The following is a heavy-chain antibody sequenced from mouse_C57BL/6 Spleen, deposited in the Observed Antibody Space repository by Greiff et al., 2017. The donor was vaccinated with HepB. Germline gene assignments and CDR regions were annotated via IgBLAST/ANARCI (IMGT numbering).Heavy chain of an antibody. J-gene: IGHJ3*01. CDR1: GYTFTDYE. Sequence: VQLQQSGAELVRPGASVTLSCKASGYTFTDYEMHWVKQTPVHGLEWIGAIDPETGGTAYNQKFKGKAILTADKSSSTAYMELRSLTSEDSAVYYCIRGAKDDYDGAWFAYWGQGTLVTVSA. V-gene: IGHV1-15*01. D-gene: IGHD2-4*01. CDR2: IDPETGGT. CDR3: IRGAKDDYDGAWFAY.